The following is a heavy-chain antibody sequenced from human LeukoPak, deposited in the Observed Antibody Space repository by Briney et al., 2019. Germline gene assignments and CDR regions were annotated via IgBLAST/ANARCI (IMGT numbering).Heavy chain of an antibody. J-gene: IGHJ4*02. CDR1: GFTFSTFA. CDR3: AKDYSQWLVLGFDY. V-gene: IGHV3-23*01. D-gene: IGHD6-19*01. CDR2: IFPSGGEI. Sequence: GGSLRLSCAASGFTFSTFAMIWVRQPPGKGLEWVSSIFPSGGEIHYADSVRGRFTISRDNSKNTLYPQMNSLRAEDTAVYYCAKDYSQWLVLGFDYWGQGTLVTVSS.